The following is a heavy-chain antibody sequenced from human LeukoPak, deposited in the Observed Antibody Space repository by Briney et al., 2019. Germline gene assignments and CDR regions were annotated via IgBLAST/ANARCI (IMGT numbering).Heavy chain of an antibody. CDR3: ARVVGQGTAMPSRDYFDQ. Sequence: ASVKVSCKASGYTFTGYYMHWVRQAPGQGLEWMGWINPNSGGTKYAQKFQGRVTMTRDTSITTAYMELSRLTSDDTAVYYCARVVGQGTAMPSRDYFDQWGQGTLVIVSS. V-gene: IGHV1-2*02. D-gene: IGHD5-18*01. CDR2: INPNSGGT. CDR1: GYTFTGYY. J-gene: IGHJ4*02.